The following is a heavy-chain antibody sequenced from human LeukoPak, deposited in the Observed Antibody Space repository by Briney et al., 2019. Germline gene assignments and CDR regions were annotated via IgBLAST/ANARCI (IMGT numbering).Heavy chain of an antibody. J-gene: IGHJ4*02. Sequence: SETLSLTCTVSGGSISSSSYSWGWIRQPPGKGLEWIGSIYYSGSTYYNLSLKSRVTISVDTPKNQFSLKLSSVTAADTAVYYCARIGWLRYIFDYWGQGTLVTVSS. CDR1: GGSISSSSYS. CDR2: IYYSGST. CDR3: ARIGWLRYIFDY. V-gene: IGHV4-39*01. D-gene: IGHD5-12*01.